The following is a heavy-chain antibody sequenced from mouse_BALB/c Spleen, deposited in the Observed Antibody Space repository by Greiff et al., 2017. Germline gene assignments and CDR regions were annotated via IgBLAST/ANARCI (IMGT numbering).Heavy chain of an antibody. Sequence: VMLVESGPGLVAPSQSLSITCTVSGFSLTSYGVHWVRQPPGKGLEWLGVIWAGGSTNYNSALMSRLSISKDNSKSQVFLKMNSLQTDDTAMYYCARDQWLRRYYAMDYWGQGTSVTVSS. CDR2: IWAGGST. V-gene: IGHV2-9*02. CDR3: ARDQWLRRYYAMDY. J-gene: IGHJ4*01. CDR1: GFSLTSYG. D-gene: IGHD2-2*01.